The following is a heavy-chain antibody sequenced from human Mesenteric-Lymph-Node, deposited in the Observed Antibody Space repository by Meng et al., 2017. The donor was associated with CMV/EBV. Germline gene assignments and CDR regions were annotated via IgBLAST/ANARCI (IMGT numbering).Heavy chain of an antibody. D-gene: IGHD2/OR15-2a*01. CDR2: IYGTGIT. J-gene: IGHJ4*02. V-gene: IGHV4-61*08. Sequence: QVQLQGAGRGRVKPSETLSLTCIGSGVSVTSGAYHWSWIRQSPGKGLEWIGYIYGTGITIYNPSLKSRVTILLETSKNQFSLKLNSVTTADTAVYYCAKSRSSTPGIVDDWGQGTLVTVSS. CDR3: AKSRSSTPGIVDD. CDR1: GVSVTSGAYH.